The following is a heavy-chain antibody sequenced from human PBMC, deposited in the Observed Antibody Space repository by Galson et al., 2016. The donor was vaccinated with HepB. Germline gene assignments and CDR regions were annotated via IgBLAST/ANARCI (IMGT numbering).Heavy chain of an antibody. D-gene: IGHD3-22*01. J-gene: IGHJ4*02. CDR1: GGSISSRNYY. V-gene: IGHV4-39*01. CDR2: IYYSGST. CDR3: ARHTDYYDTSGFVFDY. Sequence: TLSLTCTVSGGSISSRNYYWGCIRQPPGKGLEWIGSIYYSGSTYYNPSLKSRVTISVDTSKNQFSLKLSSVTAADTAVYYCARHTDYYDTSGFVFDYWGQGTLVTVSS.